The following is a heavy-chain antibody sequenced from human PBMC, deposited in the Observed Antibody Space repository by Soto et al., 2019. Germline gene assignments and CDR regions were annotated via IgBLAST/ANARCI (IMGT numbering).Heavy chain of an antibody. V-gene: IGHV3-43D*04. J-gene: IGHJ2*01. Sequence: PGGSLSLSCAASGFNFNDYALHWVRQAPGKGLEWVSLIISNGTITYYADSVKGRFTISKDSTNQSLYLQMDRLRGEDTALYYWAKGPCGYWFLDFWGRGTPVTVSS. CDR2: IISNGTIT. CDR1: GFNFNDYA. CDR3: AKGPCGYWFLDF.